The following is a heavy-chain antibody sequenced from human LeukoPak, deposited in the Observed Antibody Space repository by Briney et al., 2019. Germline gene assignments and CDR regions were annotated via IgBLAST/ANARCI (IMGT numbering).Heavy chain of an antibody. Sequence: PSETLSLTCTVSGGSISSYYWSWIRQPPGKGLEWIGYIYYSGSTNYNPSLKSRVTISVDTSKNQFSLKLSSVTAADTAVYYCAGDRTYYYDSSGPFDAFDIWGQGTMVTVSS. CDR3: AGDRTYYYDSSGPFDAFDI. J-gene: IGHJ3*02. V-gene: IGHV4-59*01. CDR2: IYYSGST. CDR1: GGSISSYY. D-gene: IGHD3-22*01.